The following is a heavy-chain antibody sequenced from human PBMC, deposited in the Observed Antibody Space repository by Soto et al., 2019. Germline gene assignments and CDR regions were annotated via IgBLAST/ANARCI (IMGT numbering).Heavy chain of an antibody. CDR2: INHSGST. D-gene: IGHD3-9*01. V-gene: IGHV4-34*01. CDR3: ARGLRYFDDFFPY. Sequence: SETLSLTCAVYGGSFSGYYWSWIRQPPGKGLEWIGEINHSGSTNYNPSLKSRVTISVDTSKNQFSLKLSSVTAADTAVYYCARGLRYFDDFFPYWGQGTLVTVSS. CDR1: GGSFSGYY. J-gene: IGHJ4*02.